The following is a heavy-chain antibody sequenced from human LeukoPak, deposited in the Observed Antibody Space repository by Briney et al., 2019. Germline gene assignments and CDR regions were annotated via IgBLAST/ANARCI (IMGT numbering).Heavy chain of an antibody. CDR2: INTNNGNR. D-gene: IGHD6-13*01. J-gene: IGHJ4*02. V-gene: IGHV1-18*01. CDR1: GYTFTNYG. CDR3: ARGPIAAAGDS. Sequence: ASVKVSCKASGYTFTNYGITWVRQAPGQGLEWMGWINTNNGNRNYAQKLQDRVTMTTDTSTSTAYMELRSLRSDDTALYYCARGPIAAAGDSWGQGTLVTVSS.